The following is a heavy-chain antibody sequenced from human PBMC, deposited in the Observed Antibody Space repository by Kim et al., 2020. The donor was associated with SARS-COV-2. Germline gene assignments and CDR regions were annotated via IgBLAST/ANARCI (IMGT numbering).Heavy chain of an antibody. J-gene: IGHJ5*01. CDR2: IKSRADGLTT. CDR3: TTVRSWGIFDS. V-gene: IGHV3-15*01. D-gene: IGHD3-16*01. CDR1: GFTFKNAW. Sequence: GGSLRLSCVVSGFTFKNAWLSWVRQAPGQGLEWVGRIKSRADGLTTDYATPVKGRFTISRDESTSTVFLQMNSLKTEDTGVYFCTTVRSWGIFDSWGQGALVTVSS.